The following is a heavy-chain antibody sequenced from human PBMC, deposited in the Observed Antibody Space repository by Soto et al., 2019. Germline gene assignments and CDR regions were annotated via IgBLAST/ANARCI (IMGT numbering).Heavy chain of an antibody. CDR1: GGSISSSSYY. V-gene: IGHV4-39*07. D-gene: IGHD3-10*01. J-gene: IGHJ4*02. CDR2: IYYSGST. CDR3: ARIGGSGSYPPNYFDY. Sequence: PSETLSLTCTVSGGSISSSSYYWGWIRQPPGKGLEWIGSIYYSGSTYYNPSLKSRVTISVDTSKNQFSLKLSSVTAVDTAVYYCARIGGSGSYPPNYFDYWGQGTLVTVSS.